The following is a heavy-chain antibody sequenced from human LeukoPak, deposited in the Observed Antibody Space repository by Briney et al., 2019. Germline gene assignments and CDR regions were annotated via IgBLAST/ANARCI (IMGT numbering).Heavy chain of an antibody. CDR1: GGSISSYY. V-gene: IGHV4-4*09. Sequence: SETLSLTCTVSGGSISSYYWSWIRQPPGKGLEWIGYIYTSGSTNYNPSLKRRVTISVDTSKNQFSLKLSSVTAADTAVYYCARLNYDSSGPTVMDVWGKGTTVTVSS. D-gene: IGHD3-22*01. CDR2: IYTSGST. CDR3: ARLNYDSSGPTVMDV. J-gene: IGHJ6*03.